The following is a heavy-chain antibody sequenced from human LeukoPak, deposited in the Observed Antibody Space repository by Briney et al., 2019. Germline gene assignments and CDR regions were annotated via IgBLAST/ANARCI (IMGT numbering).Heavy chain of an antibody. J-gene: IGHJ4*02. V-gene: IGHV3-23*01. CDR3: AKHLRTSVWFFDS. D-gene: IGHD6-19*01. Sequence: GGSLRLSCVASGFTFGIYEMNWVRQAPGKGLEWVSLISGSSLTTDYADSVKGRFTISRDNSKNTLSLQMNSLNADDTAVYYCAKHLRTSVWFFDSWGQGTLVTVSS. CDR1: GFTFGIYE. CDR2: ISGSSLTT.